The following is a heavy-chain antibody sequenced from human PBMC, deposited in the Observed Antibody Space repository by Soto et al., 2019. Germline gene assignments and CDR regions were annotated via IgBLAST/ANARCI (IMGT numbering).Heavy chain of an antibody. V-gene: IGHV3-48*01. D-gene: IGHD3-22*01. Sequence: GGSLRLSCAASGFTFSNYAMNWVRQAPGKGLEWVSCIGIGSSTTYYADSVKGRFTISRDNAKNSLYLQMNSLRAEDTAVYYCARDQLYYNDISGRPLNAFDVWGQGTMVTVSS. J-gene: IGHJ3*01. CDR3: ARDQLYYNDISGRPLNAFDV. CDR1: GFTFSNYA. CDR2: IGIGSSTT.